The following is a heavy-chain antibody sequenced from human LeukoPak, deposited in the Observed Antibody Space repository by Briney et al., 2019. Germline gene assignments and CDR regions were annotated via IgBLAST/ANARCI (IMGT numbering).Heavy chain of an antibody. J-gene: IGHJ5*02. CDR1: GMSITSRHY. Sequence: ETLSLTCSVSGMSITSRHYWGWIRQTPGKGLEWIGSTSHSDSPYYNPSLESRVTISLDTSRSLFSLKLTSVTAADTAVYFCARDFGETSLPNWFDPWGQGTLVIVSS. V-gene: IGHV4-38-2*02. CDR3: ARDFGETSLPNWFDP. CDR2: TSHSDSP. D-gene: IGHD3-16*01.